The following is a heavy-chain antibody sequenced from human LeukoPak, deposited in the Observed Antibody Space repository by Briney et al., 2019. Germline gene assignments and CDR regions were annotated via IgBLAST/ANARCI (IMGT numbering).Heavy chain of an antibody. CDR1: GFTFSSYA. Sequence: PGGSLRLSCAASGFTFSSYAMHWVRQAPGKGLEWVSTIYSGGSTYYADSVKGRFTISRDNSKNTLYLQMNSLRAEDTAVYYCARHDWFDPWGRGTLVTVSS. J-gene: IGHJ5*02. CDR3: ARHDWFDP. V-gene: IGHV3-66*04. CDR2: IYSGGST.